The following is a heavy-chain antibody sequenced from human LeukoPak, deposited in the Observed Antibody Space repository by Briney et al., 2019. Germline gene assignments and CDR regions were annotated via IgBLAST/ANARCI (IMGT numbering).Heavy chain of an antibody. D-gene: IGHD3-9*01. Sequence: GASVKVSCKASGYTFTTYYVHWVRQAPGQGLEWMGIINPSGGSTTYAQKFRGRLTMTRDMSTSTVYMELSSLRSEGTAVYYCARGSRPVYNLLTGKRYFDYWGQGTLLTVSS. CDR2: INPSGGST. CDR3: ARGSRPVYNLLTGKRYFDY. CDR1: GYTFTTYY. V-gene: IGHV1-46*01. J-gene: IGHJ4*02.